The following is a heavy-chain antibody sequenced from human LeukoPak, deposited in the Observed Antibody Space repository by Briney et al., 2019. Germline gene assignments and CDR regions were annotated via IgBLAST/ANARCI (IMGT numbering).Heavy chain of an antibody. V-gene: IGHV4-34*01. J-gene: IGHJ5*02. D-gene: IGHD2-2*02. CDR3: ATFRVRYQLLYGAWFDP. CDR1: GGSFSGYY. Sequence: KTSGTLSLTCAVYGGSFSGYYWSWIRQPPGKGLEWIGEINHSGSTNYNPSLKSRVTISVDTSKNQFSLKLSSVTAADTAVYYCATFRVRYQLLYGAWFDPWGQGTLVTVSS. CDR2: INHSGST.